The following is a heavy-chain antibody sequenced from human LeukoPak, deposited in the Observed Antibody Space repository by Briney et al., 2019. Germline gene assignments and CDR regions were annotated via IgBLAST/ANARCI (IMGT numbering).Heavy chain of an antibody. CDR2: IYYSGST. J-gene: IGHJ4*02. V-gene: IGHV4-39*07. CDR3: ARTYGGNY. D-gene: IGHD4/OR15-4a*01. Sequence: KPSETLSLTCTVSGGSISSSSYYWGWIRQPPGKGLEWIGSIYYSGSTYYNPSLKSRVTISVDTSKNQFSLKLSSVTAADTAVYYCARTYGGNYWGQGTLVTVSS. CDR1: GGSISSSSYY.